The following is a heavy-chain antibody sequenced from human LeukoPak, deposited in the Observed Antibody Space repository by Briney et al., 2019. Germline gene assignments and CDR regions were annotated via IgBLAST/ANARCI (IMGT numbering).Heavy chain of an antibody. J-gene: IGHJ5*02. CDR2: ISSSGSTI. D-gene: IGHD3-22*01. CDR1: GFTFSDYY. V-gene: IGHV3-11*01. CDR3: ASNYDSSGYYRPNWFDP. Sequence: GGSLRLSCAASGFTFSDYYMSWSRHAPGEGLEWGSYISSSGSTIYYADSVKGRFTISRDNAKNSLYLQMNSLRAEDTAVYYCASNYDSSGYYRPNWFDPWGQGTLVTVSS.